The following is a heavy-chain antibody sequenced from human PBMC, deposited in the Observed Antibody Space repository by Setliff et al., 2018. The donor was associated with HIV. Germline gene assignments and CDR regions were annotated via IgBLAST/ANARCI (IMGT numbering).Heavy chain of an antibody. D-gene: IGHD2-21*01. J-gene: IGHJ4*02. V-gene: IGHV4-34*08. CDR2: INHKGVT. CDR1: GGTFSGYY. CDR3: TRAQIAAPRPFDY. Sequence: SETLSLTCAVYGGTFSGYYWTWIRHSPDRGLEWIGEINHKGVTNYSPSLLRRATISAATSKNQCALRLSSVTAADTALYFCTRAQIAAPRPFDYWGQGTLVTVSS.